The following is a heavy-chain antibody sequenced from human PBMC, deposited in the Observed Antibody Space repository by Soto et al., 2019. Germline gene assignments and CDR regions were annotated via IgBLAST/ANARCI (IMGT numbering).Heavy chain of an antibody. D-gene: IGHD3-16*01. CDR1: GYSFTSYW. CDR2: IYPGDSGT. Sequence: GESLKIPCQGSGYSFTSYWIGWVRHLPGQGLGWMGIIYPGDSGTRYSPSFQREVTNQADKPISTACLQWSSLKASDTAVDYCAGHGGRWVVDAFDIWGQGTMVTVSS. CDR3: AGHGGRWVVDAFDI. J-gene: IGHJ3*02. V-gene: IGHV5-51*01.